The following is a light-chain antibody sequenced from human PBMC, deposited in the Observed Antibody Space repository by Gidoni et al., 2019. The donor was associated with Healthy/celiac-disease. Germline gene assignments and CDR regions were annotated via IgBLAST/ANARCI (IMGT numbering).Light chain of an antibody. CDR3: QQYGSSPYT. CDR2: GAS. CDR1: QSVSSSY. J-gene: IGKJ2*01. V-gene: IGKV3-20*01. Sequence: EIVLTQSPGTLSLSPGARATLSCSASQSVSSSYLAWYQQKPGQAPRLLIYGASSRATGIPDRFSGSGSGTDFTLTISRLEPEDFAVYYCQQYGSSPYTFGQGTKVEIK.